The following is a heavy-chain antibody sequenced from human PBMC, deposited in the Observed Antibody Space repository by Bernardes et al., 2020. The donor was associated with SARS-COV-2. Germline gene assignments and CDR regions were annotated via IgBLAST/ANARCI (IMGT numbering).Heavy chain of an antibody. CDR1: GFTFSSYW. J-gene: IGHJ4*02. CDR3: ARSAFLSSSPQYYFDY. D-gene: IGHD6-6*01. Sequence: GYLRLSCAASGFTFSSYWIHWLCPAPGKGLVWVSRISPDGSSTNYADSVKGRFTISRDNAKNTLYLQMNSLRAEDTAVYYCARSAFLSSSPQYYFDYWGQGALVTVSS. CDR2: ISPDGSST. V-gene: IGHV3-74*01.